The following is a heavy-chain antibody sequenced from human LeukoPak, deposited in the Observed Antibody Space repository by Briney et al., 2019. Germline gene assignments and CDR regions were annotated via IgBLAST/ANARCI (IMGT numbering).Heavy chain of an antibody. J-gene: IGHJ3*02. V-gene: IGHV4-61*05. D-gene: IGHD4-11*01. CDR2: IYYSGST. CDR3: AGQQYSDAFDI. Sequence: PSETLSLTCTVSGGSISSSSYYWGWIRQPPGKGLEWIGYIYYSGSTNYNPSLKSRVTISVDTSKNQFSLKLSSVTAADTAVYYCAGQQYSDAFDIRGQGTMVTVSS. CDR1: GGSISSSSYY.